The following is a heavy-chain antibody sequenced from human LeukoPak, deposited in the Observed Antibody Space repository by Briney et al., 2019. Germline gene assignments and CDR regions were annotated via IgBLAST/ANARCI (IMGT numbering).Heavy chain of an antibody. CDR1: GFTFSSYG. Sequence: GGSLRLSCAASGFTFSSYGMHWVRQAPGKGLEWVAVIWYDGSNKYYADSVKGRFTISRDNSKNTLHLQMNSLRAEDTAVYYCARDAAATDGMDVWGQGTTVTVSS. V-gene: IGHV3-33*01. J-gene: IGHJ6*02. D-gene: IGHD2-15*01. CDR2: IWYDGSNK. CDR3: ARDAAATDGMDV.